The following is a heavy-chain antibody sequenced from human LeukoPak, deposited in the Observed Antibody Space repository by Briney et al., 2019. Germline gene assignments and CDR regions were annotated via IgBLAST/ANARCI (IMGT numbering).Heavy chain of an antibody. CDR3: TRDLGVTTKDPFEY. J-gene: IGHJ4*02. D-gene: IGHD3-10*01. V-gene: IGHV1-18*01. Sequence: GASVKVSCKISGDRSTTYGINWVRQAPGQGLEWLGWINRNNGKTKYGQKFQGRVTMTRDTATSTYYVEMRSLRSDDTAIYYCTRDLGVTTKDPFEYWGQGTLVTVPS. CDR2: INRNNGKT. CDR1: GDRSTTYG.